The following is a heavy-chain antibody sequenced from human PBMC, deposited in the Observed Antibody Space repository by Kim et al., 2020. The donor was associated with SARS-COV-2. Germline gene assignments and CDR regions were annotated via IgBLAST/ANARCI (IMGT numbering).Heavy chain of an antibody. CDR2: IWYDGSNK. CDR1: GFTFSSYG. CDR3: ASISAAAGFANDAFDI. J-gene: IGHJ3*02. Sequence: GRSLRLSCAASGFTFSSYGMHWVRQAPGKGLEWVAVIWYDGSNKYYADSVKGRFTISRDNSKKTLYLQMNSLRAEDTAVYYCASISAAAGFANDAFDIWG. D-gene: IGHD6-13*01. V-gene: IGHV3-33*01.